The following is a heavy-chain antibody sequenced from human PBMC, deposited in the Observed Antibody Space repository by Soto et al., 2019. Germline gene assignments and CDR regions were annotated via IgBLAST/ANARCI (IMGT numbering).Heavy chain of an antibody. CDR3: ARGPFTGDLAPFDY. D-gene: IGHD7-27*01. J-gene: IGHJ4*02. V-gene: IGHV3-30-3*01. CDR1: GFTFSSYA. CDR2: ISYDGSNK. Sequence: ESGGGVVQPGRSLRLSCAASGFTFSSYAMHWVRQAPGKGLEWVAVISYDGSNKYYADSVKGRFTISRDNSKNTLYLQMKSLRAEDTAVYYCARGPFTGDLAPFDYWGQGTLVTVSS.